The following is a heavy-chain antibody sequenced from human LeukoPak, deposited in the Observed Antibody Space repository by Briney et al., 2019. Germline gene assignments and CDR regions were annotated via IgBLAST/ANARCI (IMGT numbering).Heavy chain of an antibody. V-gene: IGHV4-39*01. CDR3: ATTPFVVVPATPGAFFDY. CDR2: IYYSGST. D-gene: IGHD2-2*01. CDR1: GGSISSSSYY. J-gene: IGHJ4*02. Sequence: SETLSLTCTVSGGSISSSSYYWGWIRQPPGKGLEWIGSIYYSGSTYYNPSLKSRVTISVDTSKNQFSLKLSSVTTADTAVYYCATTPFVVVPATPGAFFDYWGQGTLVTVSS.